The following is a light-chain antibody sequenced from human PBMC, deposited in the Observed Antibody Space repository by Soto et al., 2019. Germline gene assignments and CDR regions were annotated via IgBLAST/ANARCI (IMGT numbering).Light chain of an antibody. CDR3: AVWDDSLNGHLV. CDR1: TSNIGGYH. CDR2: TLN. J-gene: IGLJ2*01. Sequence: QSVLTQPPSASGTPGQTVTISCSGGTSNIGGYHVHWYRQFPGTAPQLLIFTLNQRPSGVPARFSGSQSGTAASLAISDLQSEDEADYYCAVWDDSLNGHLVFGGGTQLTVL. V-gene: IGLV1-44*01.